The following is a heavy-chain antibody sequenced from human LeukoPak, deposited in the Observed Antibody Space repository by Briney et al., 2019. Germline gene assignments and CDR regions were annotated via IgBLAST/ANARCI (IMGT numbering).Heavy chain of an antibody. CDR1: GGSISSGSYY. CDR3: ARVSCSGGSCFDY. Sequence: SETLSLTCTVSGGSISSGSYYWSWIRQPPGKGLEWIGYIYYSGSTNYNPSLKSRVTISVDTSKNQFSLKLSSVTAADTAMYYCARVSCSGGSCFDYWGQGTLVTVSS. CDR2: IYYSGST. V-gene: IGHV4-61*01. D-gene: IGHD2-15*01. J-gene: IGHJ4*02.